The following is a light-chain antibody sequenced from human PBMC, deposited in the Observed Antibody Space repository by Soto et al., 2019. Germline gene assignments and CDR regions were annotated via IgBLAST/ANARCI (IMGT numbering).Light chain of an antibody. CDR1: QSVSSGD. CDR3: LQYCNSPYT. V-gene: IGKV3-20*01. CDR2: GAS. J-gene: IGKJ2*01. Sequence: EIALTQSPGTLSLSPGERATLSCRTSQSVSSGDFAWYQHRPGQAPRLVIYGASTRATDVPDRFSGSGSGTDFTLTISGLEPDDFAVYFCLQYCNSPYTFGQGTKLE.